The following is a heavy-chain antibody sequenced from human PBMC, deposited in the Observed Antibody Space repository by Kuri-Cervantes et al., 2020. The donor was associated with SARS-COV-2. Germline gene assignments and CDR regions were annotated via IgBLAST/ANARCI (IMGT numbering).Heavy chain of an antibody. V-gene: IGHV1-2*04. Sequence: ASVKVSCKASGYTSTGYYMHWVRQAPGQGLEWMGWINPNSGGTNYAQKFQGWVTMTRDTSISTAYMELSRRRSDNTAVYYYSRVLGPYGLEAASYSSSGYYGMDVWGQGTTVTVSS. CDR1: GYTSTGYY. D-gene: IGHD6-6*01. CDR2: INPNSGGT. J-gene: IGHJ6*02. CDR3: SRVLGPYGLEAASYSSSGYYGMDV.